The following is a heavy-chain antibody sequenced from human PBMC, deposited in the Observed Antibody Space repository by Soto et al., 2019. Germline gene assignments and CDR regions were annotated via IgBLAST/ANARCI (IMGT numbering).Heavy chain of an antibody. CDR2: IDPSDSYT. J-gene: IGHJ6*02. V-gene: IGHV5-10-1*01. CDR3: ARPLDDGSGSRGGMDV. CDR1: GYSFTSYW. Sequence: PGESLKISCKGSGYSFTSYWISWVRQMPGKGLEWMGRIDPSDSYTNYSPSFQGHVTISADKSSSTAYLQWSSLKASDTAMYYCARPLDDGSGSRGGMDVWGQGTTVTVSS. D-gene: IGHD3-10*01.